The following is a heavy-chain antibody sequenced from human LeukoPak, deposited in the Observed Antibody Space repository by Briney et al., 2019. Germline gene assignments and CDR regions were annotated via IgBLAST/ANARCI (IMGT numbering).Heavy chain of an antibody. V-gene: IGHV3-21*06. Sequence: PGGSLRLSCAASGFTFSSYSMNWVRQAPGKGLEWVSSISSSSSYIYYADSVKGRFTISRDSAKNTVYLQMSSLRAEDTAVYYCARWRGAQSEFVYWGQGSLVTVAS. D-gene: IGHD3-3*01. CDR3: ARWRGAQSEFVY. CDR2: ISSSSSYI. CDR1: GFTFSSYS. J-gene: IGHJ4*02.